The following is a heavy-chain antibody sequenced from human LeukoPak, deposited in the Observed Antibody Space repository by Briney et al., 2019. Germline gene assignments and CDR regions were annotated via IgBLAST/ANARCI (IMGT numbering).Heavy chain of an antibody. V-gene: IGHV1-46*01. CDR3: ARFYYSSPRAWFDY. J-gene: IGHJ5*01. D-gene: IGHD6-13*01. Sequence: GASVKLSCKASGYTFTNYYMHWVRQAPGQGLEWMGIINPSGGSTTYAQKFQGRVTMTRDMSTSTVYMELSSLRSEDSAVYYCARFYYSSPRAWFDYWGQGTLVTVSS. CDR2: INPSGGST. CDR1: GYTFTNYY.